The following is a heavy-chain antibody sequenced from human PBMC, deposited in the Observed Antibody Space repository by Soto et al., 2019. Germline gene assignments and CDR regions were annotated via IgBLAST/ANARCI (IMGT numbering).Heavy chain of an antibody. CDR2: IIPMFGTA. J-gene: IGHJ4*02. D-gene: IGHD3-22*01. CDR1: GGTFSSYA. V-gene: IGHV1-69*12. Sequence: QVQLVQSGAEVKKPGSSVKVSCKTSGGTFSSYAISWVRQAPGQGLEWMGGIIPMFGTANYAQKFQGRVTITADESRCTAYMELSSLRSEDTAVYYCARSRANYYDSRGYYYSTFDYWGQGTLVTVSS. CDR3: ARSRANYYDSRGYYYSTFDY.